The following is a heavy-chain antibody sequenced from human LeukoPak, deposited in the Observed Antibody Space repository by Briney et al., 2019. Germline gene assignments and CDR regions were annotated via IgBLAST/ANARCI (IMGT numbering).Heavy chain of an antibody. CDR1: GGIFSSYA. CDR2: IIPIFGTP. V-gene: IGHV1-69*13. J-gene: IGHJ6*02. Sequence: ASVKVSCKASGGIFSSYAISWVRQAPGQGLEWMGGIIPIFGTPNYAQKFQGRVTITADESTSTAYMGLSSLRSEDTAVYYCARVVLGRRWLQSSYYYGMDVWGQGTTVTVSS. CDR3: ARVVLGRRWLQSSYYYGMDV. D-gene: IGHD5-24*01.